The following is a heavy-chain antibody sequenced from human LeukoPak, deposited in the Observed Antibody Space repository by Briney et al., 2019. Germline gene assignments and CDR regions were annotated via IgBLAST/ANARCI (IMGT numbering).Heavy chain of an antibody. Sequence: SETLSLTCTVSGGSISSGGYYWSWIRQPPGKGLEWIGEINHSGSTNYNPSLKSRVTISVDTSKNQFSLKLSSVTAADTAVYYCARRGETYYYGSGSYLIWGQGTLVTVSS. CDR1: GGSISSGGYY. V-gene: IGHV4-30-2*01. J-gene: IGHJ4*02. CDR3: ARRGETYYYGSGSYLI. CDR2: INHSGST. D-gene: IGHD3-10*01.